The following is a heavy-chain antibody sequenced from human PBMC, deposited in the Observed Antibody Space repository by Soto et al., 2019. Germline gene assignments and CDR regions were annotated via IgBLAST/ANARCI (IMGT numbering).Heavy chain of an antibody. V-gene: IGHV1-2*04. CDR2: INPNSGGT. CDR3: ARGGRIPIFGVVTTNWFDT. Sequence: ASVKVSCKASGYTFTGYYMHWVRQAPGQGLEWMGWINPNSGGTNYAQKFQGWVTMTRDTSISTAYMELSRLRSDDTAVYYCARGGRIPIFGVVTTNWFDTWGQGTLVTVSS. J-gene: IGHJ5*02. D-gene: IGHD3-3*01. CDR1: GYTFTGYY.